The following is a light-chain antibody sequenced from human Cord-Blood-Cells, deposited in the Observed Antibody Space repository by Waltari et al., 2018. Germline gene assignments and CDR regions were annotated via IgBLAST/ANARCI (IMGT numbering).Light chain of an antibody. V-gene: IGLV2-11*01. Sequence: QSALTQPRSVSGSPGQSVTISCTGTSSDVGGYNYVSWYQQHPGKAPELMIYDVSKRPSGAPDRFSGSKSGTTASLTISGLQAEDEADYYCCSYAGSYTWVFGGGTKLTVL. CDR3: CSYAGSYTWV. CDR1: SSDVGGYNY. J-gene: IGLJ3*02. CDR2: DVS.